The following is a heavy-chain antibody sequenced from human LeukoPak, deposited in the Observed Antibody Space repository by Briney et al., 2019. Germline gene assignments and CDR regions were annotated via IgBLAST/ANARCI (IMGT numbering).Heavy chain of an antibody. Sequence: ASVRVSCKASGYTFSDFFLNWVRQAPGQGLEWMGIINPNSGSTDYPQKFQGRLTMTGDMSTSTFYMELSSLTSEDTAIYYCARGGRQLWQSYFDDWGQGTLVTVSS. CDR2: INPNSGST. V-gene: IGHV1-46*01. CDR1: GYTFSDFF. J-gene: IGHJ4*03. D-gene: IGHD5-18*01. CDR3: ARGGRQLWQSYFDD.